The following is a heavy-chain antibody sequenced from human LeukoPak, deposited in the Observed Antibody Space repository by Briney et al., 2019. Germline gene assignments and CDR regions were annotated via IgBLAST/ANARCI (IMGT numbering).Heavy chain of an antibody. CDR3: ARIRDGYNDAYDI. CDR2: INPDGGNT. J-gene: IGHJ3*02. Sequence: ASVKVSCKASGYTFTGFFMHWVRQAPGQVLEWMGLINPDGGNTNYAQNFQGRVTLTRDTSTSTVYMELSSLRSEDTAIYYCARIRDGYNDAYDIWGQGTVVTVPS. CDR1: GYTFTGFF. D-gene: IGHD5-24*01. V-gene: IGHV1-46*01.